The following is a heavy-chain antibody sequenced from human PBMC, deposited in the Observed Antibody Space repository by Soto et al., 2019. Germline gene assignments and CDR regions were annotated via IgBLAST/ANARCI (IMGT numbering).Heavy chain of an antibody. Sequence: SVKVSCKASGGTFSSYAISWVRQAPGQGLEWMGGVIPIFGTANYAQKFQGRVTITADKSTSTAYMELSSLRSEDTAVYYCARLVDKSAVTGTTDFDYWGQGTLVTVSS. V-gene: IGHV1-69*06. CDR2: VIPIFGTA. D-gene: IGHD1-1*01. J-gene: IGHJ4*02. CDR1: GGTFSSYA. CDR3: ARLVDKSAVTGTTDFDY.